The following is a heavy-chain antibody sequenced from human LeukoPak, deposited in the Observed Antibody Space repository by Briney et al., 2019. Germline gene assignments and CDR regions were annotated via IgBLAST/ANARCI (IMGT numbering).Heavy chain of an antibody. V-gene: IGHV1-69*04. D-gene: IGHD2-15*01. Sequence: SVKVSCKASGGTFSSYAISWVRQAPGQGLEWMGRIIPILGIANYAQKFQGRVTMTRDTSTSTVYMELSSLRSEGTAVYYCARAPHSSAGDNFDYWGQGTLVTVSS. CDR2: IIPILGIA. J-gene: IGHJ4*02. CDR3: ARAPHSSAGDNFDY. CDR1: GGTFSSYA.